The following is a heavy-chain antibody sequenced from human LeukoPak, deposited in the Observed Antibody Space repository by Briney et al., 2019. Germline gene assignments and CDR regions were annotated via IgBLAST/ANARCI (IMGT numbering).Heavy chain of an antibody. D-gene: IGHD6-13*01. CDR3: ARVTAAAVYYYYDMDV. J-gene: IGHJ6*03. Sequence: GRSLRLSCAASGFTFSSYALHWVRQAPGKGLEGVAVISYDGSIKYYAGSVKARFTISRDNSKSTLYLQMNSLRAEDTAVYYCARVTAAAVYYYYDMDVWGKGTTVTVSS. CDR2: ISYDGSIK. CDR1: GFTFSSYA. V-gene: IGHV3-30*04.